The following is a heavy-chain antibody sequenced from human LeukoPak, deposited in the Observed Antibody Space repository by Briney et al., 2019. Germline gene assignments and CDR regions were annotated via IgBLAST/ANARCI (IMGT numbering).Heavy chain of an antibody. CDR1: GGSISSYY. CDR2: IYYSGST. J-gene: IGHJ6*03. D-gene: IGHD5-18*01. CDR3: ARHIQNSYYYYMDV. V-gene: IGHV4-59*01. Sequence: SETLSLTCTVSGGSISSYYWSWIRQPPGKGLEWIGYIYYSGSTNYNPSLKSRVTISVDTSKNQFSLKLSSVTAADTAVYYCARHIQNSYYYYMDVWGTGTTVTVSS.